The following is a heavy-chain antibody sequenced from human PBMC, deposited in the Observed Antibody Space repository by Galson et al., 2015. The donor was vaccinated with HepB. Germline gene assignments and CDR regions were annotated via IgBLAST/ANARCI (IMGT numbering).Heavy chain of an antibody. Sequence: PALVKPTQTLTLTCTFSGFSLSTSGMCVSWIRQPPGKALEWLARIDWDDDKYYSTSLKTRLTISKDTSKNQVVLTMTNMDPVDTATYYCARMVYDSSSWYSDYWGQGTLVTVSS. CDR1: GFSLSTSGMC. D-gene: IGHD6-13*01. V-gene: IGHV2-70*11. J-gene: IGHJ4*02. CDR3: ARMVYDSSSWYSDY. CDR2: IDWDDDK.